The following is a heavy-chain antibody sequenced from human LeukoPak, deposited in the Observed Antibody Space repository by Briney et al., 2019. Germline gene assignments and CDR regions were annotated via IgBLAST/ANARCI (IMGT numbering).Heavy chain of an antibody. V-gene: IGHV4-4*09. D-gene: IGHD3-3*01. Sequence: SETLSLTCTVSGGSISSYYWNWIRQPPGKGLEWIGYINTSESTNYTPSLKSRATISVDTSKKQFSLNLSSVTAADTAVYYCAGGNYYYYYIDVWGKGTTVTVSS. CDR1: GGSISSYY. J-gene: IGHJ6*03. CDR2: INTSEST. CDR3: AGGNYYYYYIDV.